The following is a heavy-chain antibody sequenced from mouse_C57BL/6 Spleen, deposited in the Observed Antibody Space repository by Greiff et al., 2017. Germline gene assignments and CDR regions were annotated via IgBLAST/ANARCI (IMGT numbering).Heavy chain of an antibody. CDR1: GYTFTSYW. CDR3: AGDYGSSYEDWFAY. J-gene: IGHJ3*01. Sequence: QVQLKQSGAELVRPGSSVKLSCKASGYTFTSYWMHWVKQRPIQGLEWIGNIDPSDSETHYNQKFKDKATLTVDKSSSTAYMQLSSLTSEDSADYYCAGDYGSSYEDWFAYWGQGTLVTVSA. V-gene: IGHV1-52*01. D-gene: IGHD1-1*01. CDR2: IDPSDSET.